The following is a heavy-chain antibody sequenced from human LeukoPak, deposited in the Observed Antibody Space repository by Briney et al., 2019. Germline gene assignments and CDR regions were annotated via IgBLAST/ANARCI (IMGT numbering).Heavy chain of an antibody. CDR2: IRSKANSYAT. D-gene: IGHD3-10*01. J-gene: IGHJ4*02. Sequence: PGGSLRLSCAASGFTFSNYWMHWVRQTSGKGLEWVGRIRSKANSYATAYAASVKGRFTISRDDSKNTAYLQMNSLKSEDTAVYYCARHAASGGSGVDYWGQGTLVTVSS. CDR3: ARHAASGGSGVDY. V-gene: IGHV3-73*01. CDR1: GFTFSNYW.